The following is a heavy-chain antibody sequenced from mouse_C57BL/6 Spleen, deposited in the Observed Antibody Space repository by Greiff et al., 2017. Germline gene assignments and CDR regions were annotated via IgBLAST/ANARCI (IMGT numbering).Heavy chain of an antibody. CDR1: GYTFTSYW. CDR3: ARYYSRYWYFDV. D-gene: IGHD2-12*01. CDR2: IDPNSGGT. V-gene: IGHV1-72*01. Sequence: QVQLKQPGAELVKPGASVKLSCKASGYTFTSYWMHWVKQRPGRGLEWIGRIDPNSGGTKYNEKFKSKATLTVDKPSSTAYMQLSSLTSEDSAVYYCARYYSRYWYFDVGGTGTTVTVSS. J-gene: IGHJ1*03.